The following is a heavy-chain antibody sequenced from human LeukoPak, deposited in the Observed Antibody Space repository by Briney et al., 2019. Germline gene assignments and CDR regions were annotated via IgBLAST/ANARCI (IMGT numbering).Heavy chain of an antibody. CDR1: GFTFSSYW. CDR2: IKEDGSEK. CDR3: ARVRGIAVAGTASIYFDY. D-gene: IGHD6-19*01. V-gene: IGHV3-7*01. Sequence: GGSLRLSCAASGFTFSSYWMSWVRQAPGKGLEWVANIKEDGSEKYYVDSVKGRLTISRDNAKSSLYLQMNSLRAEDTAVYYCARVRGIAVAGTASIYFDYWGQGTLVTVSS. J-gene: IGHJ4*02.